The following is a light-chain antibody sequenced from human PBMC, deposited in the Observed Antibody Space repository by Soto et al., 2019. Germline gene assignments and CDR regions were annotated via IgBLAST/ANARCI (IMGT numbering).Light chain of an antibody. CDR1: SSDVGAYDY. CDR3: SSFTTSTSYV. J-gene: IGLJ1*01. V-gene: IGLV2-14*03. CDR2: DVS. Sequence: QSALTQPASVSGSPGQSITISCTGTSSDVGAYDYVSWYQQHPGEVPKLMIFDVSDRPSGVSNRFSGSKSGNTASLTLSWLQAEDEADYYCSSFTTSTSYVFGTGTKLTVL.